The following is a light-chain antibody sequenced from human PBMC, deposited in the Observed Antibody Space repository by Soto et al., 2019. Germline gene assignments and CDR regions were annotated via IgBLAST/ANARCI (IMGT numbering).Light chain of an antibody. CDR2: GAS. Sequence: DIQMTQSPSTLSASVGDRVTITCRASQSFSDWLALYQQKPGKAPKLLIYGASNLERGVPSRFTGSRYGTEFPLTINSQQPVDFATSYCQQYNNSPRTLGQGPKVVIK. CDR1: QSFSDW. J-gene: IGKJ1*01. CDR3: QQYNNSPRT. V-gene: IGKV1-5*01.